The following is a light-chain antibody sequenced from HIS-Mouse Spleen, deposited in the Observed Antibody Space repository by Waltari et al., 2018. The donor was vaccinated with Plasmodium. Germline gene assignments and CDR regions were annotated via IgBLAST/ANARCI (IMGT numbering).Light chain of an antibody. CDR1: SSAAGGYNY. CDR2: DVS. Sequence: QPALTQPRSVSGSPGPSVTISCTGTSSAAGGYNYVPWYQQHPGKAPNLMIYDVSKRPSGVPDRFSGSKSGNTASLTISGLQAEDEADYYCCSYAGSYTYVFGTGTKVTVL. J-gene: IGLJ1*01. CDR3: CSYAGSYTYV. V-gene: IGLV2-11*01.